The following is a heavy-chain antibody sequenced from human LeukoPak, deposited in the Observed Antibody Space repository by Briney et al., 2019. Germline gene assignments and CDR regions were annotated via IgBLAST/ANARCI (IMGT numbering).Heavy chain of an antibody. Sequence: GGSLRLSCAASGFTVSNNYMGWVRQAPGKALEWVSLIYSDDNTYYADPVKGRFTISRDNSKNTLFPQMNSLRAEDTAVYYCAGVSKSATTGTVLDHWGQGTLVTVSS. J-gene: IGHJ4*02. CDR2: IYSDDNT. D-gene: IGHD1-1*01. CDR1: GFTVSNNY. CDR3: AGVSKSATTGTVLDH. V-gene: IGHV3-53*01.